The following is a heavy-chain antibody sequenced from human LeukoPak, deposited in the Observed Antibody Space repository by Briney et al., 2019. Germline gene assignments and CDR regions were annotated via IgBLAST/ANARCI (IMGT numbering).Heavy chain of an antibody. V-gene: IGHV3-30-3*01. CDR3: ARGPTAGWSSADY. D-gene: IGHD6-19*01. CDR1: GFTFSSYW. J-gene: IGHJ4*02. Sequence: GGSLRLSCAVSGFTFSSYWMSWVRQAPGKGLEWVTFTSYDGSKKYYADSVKGRFTIYRDNSENTLYLQMDSLRAEDTALYYCARGPTAGWSSADYWGQGTLVTVSS. CDR2: TSYDGSKK.